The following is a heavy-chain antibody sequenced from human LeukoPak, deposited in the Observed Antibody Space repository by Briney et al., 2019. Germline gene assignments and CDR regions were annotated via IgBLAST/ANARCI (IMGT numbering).Heavy chain of an antibody. D-gene: IGHD5-24*01. CDR3: AKDLGSILGGYFDY. V-gene: IGHV3-23*01. J-gene: IGHJ4*02. CDR1: GFTFSSYS. CDR2: ISGSGGST. Sequence: GGSLRLSCAASGFTFSSYSMNWVRQAPGKGLEWVSAISGSGGSTYYADPVKGRFTISRDNSKNTLYLQMNSLRAEDTAVYYCAKDLGSILGGYFDYWGQGTLVTVSS.